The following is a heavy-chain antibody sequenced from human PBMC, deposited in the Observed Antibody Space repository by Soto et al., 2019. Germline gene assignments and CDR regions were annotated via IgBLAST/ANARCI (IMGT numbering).Heavy chain of an antibody. D-gene: IGHD3-22*01. CDR1: GGSISSGGYY. Sequence: QVQLQESGPGLVKPSQTLSLTCSVSGGSISSGGYYWSWIRQHPGKGLEWIGYIYYSGSTYHNPSLKSRVTISVDTSKNQCSLRLSSVTAADTAVYYCARGAVYYDTSGPPDYWGKGPLVTVSS. CDR3: ARGAVYYDTSGPPDY. V-gene: IGHV4-31*03. CDR2: IYYSGST. J-gene: IGHJ4*02.